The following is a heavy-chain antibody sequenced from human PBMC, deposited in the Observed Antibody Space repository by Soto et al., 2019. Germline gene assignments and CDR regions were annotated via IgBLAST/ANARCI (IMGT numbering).Heavy chain of an antibody. CDR3: ARDRTGPIYDYVWGSYPQFDY. CDR1: GYTFTSYY. J-gene: IGHJ4*02. V-gene: IGHV1-46*01. CDR2: INPSGGST. D-gene: IGHD3-16*02. Sequence: QVQLVQSGAEVKKPGASVKVSCKASGYTFTSYYMHWVRQAPGQGLEWMGIINPSGGSTSYAQKFRGRVSCTTDRSRSTVYMEQSSLRSEDTAVYYCARDRTGPIYDYVWGSYPQFDYWGQGTLVTVSS.